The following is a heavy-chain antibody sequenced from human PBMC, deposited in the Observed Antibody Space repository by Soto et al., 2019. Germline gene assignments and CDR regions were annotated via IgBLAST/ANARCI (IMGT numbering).Heavy chain of an antibody. J-gene: IGHJ4*02. CDR2: IYWDDDK. CDR3: AHAGDFDLLSFDR. CDR1: GFSLTTTRMG. D-gene: IGHD2-15*01. Sequence: HITLKESGPPLVRPAQTLTLTCAFSGFSLTTTRMGVSWIRQPPGKALEWLALIYWDDDKRYSPSLKNRLTLSKDTSTNRVVLTITNISPDDTGTYFCAHAGDFDLLSFDRWGPGTLVTVSS. V-gene: IGHV2-5*02.